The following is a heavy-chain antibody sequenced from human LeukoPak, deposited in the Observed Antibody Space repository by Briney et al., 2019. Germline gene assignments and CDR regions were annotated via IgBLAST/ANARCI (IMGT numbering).Heavy chain of an antibody. D-gene: IGHD3-10*01. J-gene: IGHJ5*02. Sequence: SETLSLTCTVSGYSISSGYYWGWIRQPPVKGLEWIGSIYHSGSTYYNPSLKSRVTISVDTSKNQFSLKLSSVTAADTAVYYCARDNVPPLLWFGESLNWFDPWGQGTLVTVSS. CDR1: GYSISSGYY. V-gene: IGHV4-38-2*02. CDR2: IYHSGST. CDR3: ARDNVPPLLWFGESLNWFDP.